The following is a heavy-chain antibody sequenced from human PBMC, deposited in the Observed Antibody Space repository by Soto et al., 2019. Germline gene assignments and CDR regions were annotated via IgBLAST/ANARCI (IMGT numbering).Heavy chain of an antibody. D-gene: IGHD2-2*01. CDR1: GGSISSSSYY. J-gene: IGHJ5*02. CDR3: ARDIVVVPAAKDWFDP. V-gene: IGHV4-39*02. Sequence: LSLTCTVSGGSISSSSYYWGWIRQPPGKGLEWIGSIYYSGSTYYNPSLKSRVTISVDTSKNQFSLKLSSVTAADTAVYYCARDIVVVPAAKDWFDPWGQGTLVTVSS. CDR2: IYYSGST.